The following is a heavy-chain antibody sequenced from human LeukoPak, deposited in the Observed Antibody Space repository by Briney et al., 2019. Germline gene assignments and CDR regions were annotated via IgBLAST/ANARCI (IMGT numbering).Heavy chain of an antibody. D-gene: IGHD3-10*01. CDR2: IYYSGST. CDR3: AREASSGSYHYYFDY. J-gene: IGHJ4*02. CDR1: GGSISSYY. Sequence: KPSETLSLTCTVSGGSISSYYWSWIRQPPGKGLEWIGYIYYSGSTNYNPSLKSRVTISVDTSKNQFSLKLSSVTAADTAVYYCAREASSGSYHYYFDYWGQGTLVTVSS. V-gene: IGHV4-59*01.